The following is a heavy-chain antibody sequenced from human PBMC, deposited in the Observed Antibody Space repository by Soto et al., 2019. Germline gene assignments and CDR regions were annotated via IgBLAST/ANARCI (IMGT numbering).Heavy chain of an antibody. V-gene: IGHV3-23*01. CDR1: GFTFINYA. D-gene: IGHD2-2*01. CDR3: ARKVLGSTSRPDWWYFDL. Sequence: EVQSLESGGGLVQPGGSLRLSCVGSGFTFINYAMNWVRQTPGKGLEWVSTISGGGDRAFDADTVKGRFTISRDNSKNTVNLQMNSLRADDTALYYCARKVLGSTSRPDWWYFDLWGRGTLVTVSS. CDR2: ISGGGDRA. J-gene: IGHJ2*01.